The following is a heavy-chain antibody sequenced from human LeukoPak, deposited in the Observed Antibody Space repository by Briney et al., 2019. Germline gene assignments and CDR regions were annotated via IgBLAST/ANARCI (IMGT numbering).Heavy chain of an antibody. CDR3: VREIGNSGNYD. J-gene: IGHJ4*02. Sequence: GGSLRLSCAASGFIITSEYMSWVRQAPGKGLEWVSVIYRGDATYYAESVKGRFTISRDRYKNTLYLQMNSLSAEDTAMYYCVREIGNSGNYDWGQGILVTVSS. CDR2: IYRGDAT. V-gene: IGHV3-53*01. D-gene: IGHD1-26*01. CDR1: GFIITSEY.